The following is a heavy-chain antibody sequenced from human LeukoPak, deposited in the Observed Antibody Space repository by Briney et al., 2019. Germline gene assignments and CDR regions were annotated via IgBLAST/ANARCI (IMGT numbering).Heavy chain of an antibody. CDR3: AKGFQWELRGNWFDP. CDR1: GFTFDDYA. D-gene: IGHD1-26*01. V-gene: IGHV3-9*01. Sequence: GGSLRLSCAASGFTFDDYAMHWVRQAPGKGLEWVSGISWNSGSIGYADSVKGRFTISRDNAKNSLYLQMNSLRAEDTALYYCAKGFQWELRGNWFDPWGQGTLVTVSS. J-gene: IGHJ5*02. CDR2: ISWNSGSI.